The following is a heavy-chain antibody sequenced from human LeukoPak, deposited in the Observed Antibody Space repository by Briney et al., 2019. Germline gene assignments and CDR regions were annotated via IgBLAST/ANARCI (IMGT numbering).Heavy chain of an antibody. CDR3: ARQAYSSSWSEYYFDY. Sequence: PGESLKISCKGSGYSFTSYWIGWVRQMPGKGLEWMGIIYPGDSDTRYSPSFQGQVTISADKSISTAYLQWSSLKASDTAMYYCARQAYSSSWSEYYFDYWGQGTLVTVSS. CDR2: IYPGDSDT. V-gene: IGHV5-51*01. D-gene: IGHD6-13*01. J-gene: IGHJ4*02. CDR1: GYSFTSYW.